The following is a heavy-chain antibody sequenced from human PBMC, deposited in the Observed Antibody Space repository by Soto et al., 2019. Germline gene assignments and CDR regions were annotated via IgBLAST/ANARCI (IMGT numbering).Heavy chain of an antibody. CDR2: IIPIFGTA. J-gene: IGHJ4*02. V-gene: IGHV1-69*13. Sequence: VASVKVSWKASGGTFSSYAISWVRQAPGQGLEWMGGIIPIFGTANYAQKFQGRVTITADESTSTAYMELISLRSEDTAVYYCARGDTYDPFDYGGQGTLVTVSS. CDR3: ARGDTYDPFDY. D-gene: IGHD3-22*01. CDR1: GGTFSSYA.